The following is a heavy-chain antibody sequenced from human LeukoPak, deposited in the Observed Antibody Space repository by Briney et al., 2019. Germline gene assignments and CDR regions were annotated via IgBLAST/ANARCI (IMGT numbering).Heavy chain of an antibody. V-gene: IGHV3-30-3*01. CDR2: ISYDGSNK. J-gene: IGHJ1*01. CDR1: GFTFSSYA. D-gene: IGHD2-15*01. Sequence: PGRSLRLSCAASGFTFSSYAMHWVRQAPGKGLEWVAVISYDGSNKYYADSVKGRFTISRDNPKNTLYLQMNSLRAEDTAVYYCARDPSGGSSWGQGTLVTVSS. CDR3: ARDPSGGSS.